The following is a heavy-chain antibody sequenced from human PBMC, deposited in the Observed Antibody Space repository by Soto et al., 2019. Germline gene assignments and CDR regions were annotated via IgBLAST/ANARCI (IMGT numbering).Heavy chain of an antibody. V-gene: IGHV3-9*01. CDR3: AKGRYDFWSPYYFDS. D-gene: IGHD3-3*01. Sequence: GGSLRLSCVGTGLNFDDFAMHWVRQAPGKGLEWVSGITWNSRVLAYADSVKGRFTISRDNARNSLYLQMDSLRDEDTALYYCAKGRYDFWSPYYFDSWGQGTLVTAPQ. J-gene: IGHJ4*02. CDR1: GLNFDDFA. CDR2: ITWNSRVL.